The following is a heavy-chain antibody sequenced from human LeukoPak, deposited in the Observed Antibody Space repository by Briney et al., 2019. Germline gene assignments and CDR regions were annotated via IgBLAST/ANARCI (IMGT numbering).Heavy chain of an antibody. CDR2: ITYDGYYK. CDR1: GFTFTNYG. CDR3: ARDLSPVVRASPMGY. Sequence: GSLRLSCAASGFTFTNYGMHWVRQVPGKGLEWVALITYDGYYKYYSDSVKGRFTISSDTSKNTLYLQMNSLRAEDTAVYYCARDLSPVVRASPMGYWGQGTPVTVSS. D-gene: IGHD3-10*01. V-gene: IGHV3-30*03. J-gene: IGHJ4*02.